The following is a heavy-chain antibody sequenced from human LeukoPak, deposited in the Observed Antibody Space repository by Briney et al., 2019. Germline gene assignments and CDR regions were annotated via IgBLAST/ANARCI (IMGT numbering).Heavy chain of an antibody. CDR1: GGSISSSIYY. D-gene: IGHD1-26*01. V-gene: IGHV4-39*01. CDR3: ASLYSGSYPGY. J-gene: IGHJ4*02. CDR2: IYYSGST. Sequence: SETLSLTCTVSGGSISSSIYYWGWIRQPPGKGLEWIGSIYYSGSTYYNPSLKSRVTISVDTSKNQFSLKLSSVTAADTAVYYCASLYSGSYPGYWGQGTLVTVSS.